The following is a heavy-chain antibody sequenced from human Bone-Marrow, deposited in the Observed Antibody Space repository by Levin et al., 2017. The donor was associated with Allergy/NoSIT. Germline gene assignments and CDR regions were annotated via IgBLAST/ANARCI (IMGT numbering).Heavy chain of an antibody. CDR2: TYSVGTT. D-gene: IGHD3-9*01. V-gene: IGHV3-53*01. CDR3: AREQRHFDWLLSRSTSYHMDV. Sequence: GGSLRLSCAASGFTVISDYMIWVRQAPGKGLEWVSITYSVGTTYYADSVKGRFTISRDNSKNTLYLQMNSLRAEDTAVYYCAREQRHFDWLLSRSTSYHMDVWGTGTTVTVSS. CDR1: GFTVISDY. J-gene: IGHJ6*03.